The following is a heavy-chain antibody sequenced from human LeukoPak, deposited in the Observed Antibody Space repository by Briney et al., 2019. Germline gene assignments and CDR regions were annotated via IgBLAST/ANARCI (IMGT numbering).Heavy chain of an antibody. Sequence: GGSLRLSCTASGFAFDEHGMSWVRQVPGKGREWVSGINWSGGSTGYADPLRGRFTISRDNAKNSLYLQMDGLRAEDTALYYCARAPITSPFYFDYWGQGTLVTVSS. CDR2: INWSGGST. V-gene: IGHV3-20*04. J-gene: IGHJ4*02. CDR3: ARAPITSPFYFDY. D-gene: IGHD2-2*01. CDR1: GFAFDEHG.